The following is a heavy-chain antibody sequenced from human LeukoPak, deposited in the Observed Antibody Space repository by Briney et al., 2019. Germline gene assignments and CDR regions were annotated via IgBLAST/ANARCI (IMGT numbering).Heavy chain of an antibody. CDR3: VRAYTTSGTYSEP. J-gene: IGHJ4*02. V-gene: IGHV3-30*02. CDR1: GFTFGDYA. Sequence: PGGSLRLSCSAFGFTFGDYAFHWVRQAPGKGLEWLAFIRYDGSDSYYADSVKGRFTISRDNSKKTLYLQMNSLRAEDTALYYCVRAYTTSGTYSEPWGQGTLVTVSS. D-gene: IGHD1-26*01. CDR2: IRYDGSDS.